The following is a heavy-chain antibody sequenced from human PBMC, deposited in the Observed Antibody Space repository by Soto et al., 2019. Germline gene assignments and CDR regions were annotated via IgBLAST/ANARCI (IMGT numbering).Heavy chain of an antibody. CDR3: ARLRPTRGGSGSYHQYYYLYGMAV. Sequence: PGESLKISCKGSGYSFTSYWIGWVRQMPGKGLEWMGIIYPGDSDTIYSPSFQGQVTISADKSISTAYLQWSSLKASDTAMYYCARLRPTRGGSGSYHQYYYLYGMAVWGQGTTVAVSS. J-gene: IGHJ6*02. D-gene: IGHD3-10*01. CDR1: GYSFTSYW. CDR2: IYPGDSDT. V-gene: IGHV5-51*01.